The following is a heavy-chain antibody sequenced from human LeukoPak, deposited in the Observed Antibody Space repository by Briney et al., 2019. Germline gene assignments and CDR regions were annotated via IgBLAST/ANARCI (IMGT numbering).Heavy chain of an antibody. CDR3: ARNAHSMIVVDPDYGMDV. Sequence: GGSLRLSCAASGFTVSSNYMSWVRQAPGKGLEWVSVIYSGGSTYYSDSVKGRFTISRDNSKNTLYLQMNSLRAEDTAVYYCARNAHSMIVVDPDYGMDVWGQGTTVTVSS. J-gene: IGHJ6*02. CDR2: IYSGGST. CDR1: GFTVSSNY. V-gene: IGHV3-66*01. D-gene: IGHD3-22*01.